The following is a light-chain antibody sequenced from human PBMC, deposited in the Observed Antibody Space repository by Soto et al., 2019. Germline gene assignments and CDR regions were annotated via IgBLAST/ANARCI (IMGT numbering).Light chain of an antibody. Sequence: QLVLTQPPSASGTPGQRVTISCSGSSSNIGSNYVYWYQQLPGTAPKLLIYRNNQRPSGVPDRFSGSKSGTSASLAISGLRSEDEADYYCAAWDDSLSGFDVFGTGTQLTVL. J-gene: IGLJ1*01. CDR3: AAWDDSLSGFDV. V-gene: IGLV1-47*01. CDR1: SSNIGSNY. CDR2: RNN.